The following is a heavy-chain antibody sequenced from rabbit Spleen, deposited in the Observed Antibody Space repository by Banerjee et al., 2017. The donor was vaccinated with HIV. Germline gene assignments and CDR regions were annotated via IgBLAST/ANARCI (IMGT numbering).Heavy chain of an antibody. CDR1: GFSFSGDYW. V-gene: IGHV1S40*01. J-gene: IGHJ4*01. Sequence: QSLEESGGDLVKPGASLTLTCTAAGFSFSGDYWICWVRQAPGKGLECIACIYAGSSGSTYYASWAKGRFTISKTSSTPVTLQMTSLTAADTATYFCARGSATMTMVITGFYLNLWGQGTLVTVS. CDR3: ARGSATMTMVITGFYLNL. CDR2: IYAGSSGST. D-gene: IGHD2-1*01.